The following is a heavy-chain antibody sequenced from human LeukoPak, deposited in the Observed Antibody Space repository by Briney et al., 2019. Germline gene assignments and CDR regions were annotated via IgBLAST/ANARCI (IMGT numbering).Heavy chain of an antibody. Sequence: GGSLRLSCAASGFTFSSYGMHWVRPAPGKGLEWVAFIRYDGSNKYYADSVKGRFTISRDNSKNTLYLQMNSLRAEDTAVYYCAKDRRRGIVGAAYYFDYWGQGTLVTVSS. D-gene: IGHD1-26*01. V-gene: IGHV3-30*02. J-gene: IGHJ4*02. CDR2: IRYDGSNK. CDR3: AKDRRRGIVGAAYYFDY. CDR1: GFTFSSYG.